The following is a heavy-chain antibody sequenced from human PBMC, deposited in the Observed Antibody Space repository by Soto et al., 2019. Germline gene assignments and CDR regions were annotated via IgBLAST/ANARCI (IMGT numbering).Heavy chain of an antibody. D-gene: IGHD5-18*01. Sequence: QVQLVESGGGVVQPGRSLRLSCAASGFTFSSYGTHWVRQAPGKGLEWVAVIWYDGSNKYYADSVKGRFTISRDNSKNTLYLQMNSLRAEDTAVYYCARVATAMVTYYYYYMDVWGKGTTVTVSS. J-gene: IGHJ6*03. CDR3: ARVATAMVTYYYYYMDV. V-gene: IGHV3-33*01. CDR2: IWYDGSNK. CDR1: GFTFSSYG.